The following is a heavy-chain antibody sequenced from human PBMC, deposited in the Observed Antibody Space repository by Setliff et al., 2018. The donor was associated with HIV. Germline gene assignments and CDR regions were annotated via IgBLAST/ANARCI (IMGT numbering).Heavy chain of an antibody. CDR1: GFTFSSYW. Sequence: PGGSLRLSCAASGFTFSSYWMSWVRQAPGKGLEWVANIKQDGSEKYYVDSVKGRFAISRDNAKNSLYLQMNSLRAEDTAVYYCASHFGYCSSTSCEGYWGQGALVTVSS. V-gene: IGHV3-7*05. J-gene: IGHJ4*02. D-gene: IGHD2-2*01. CDR2: IKQDGSEK. CDR3: ASHFGYCSSTSCEGY.